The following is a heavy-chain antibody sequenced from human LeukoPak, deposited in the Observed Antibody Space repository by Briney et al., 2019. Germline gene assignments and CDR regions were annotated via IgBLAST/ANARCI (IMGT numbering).Heavy chain of an antibody. CDR2: ISYDGSNK. CDR1: GFTFSSYW. CDR3: ARDIADSSGWNFDY. D-gene: IGHD6-19*01. Sequence: GGSLRLSCVISGFTFSSYWVTWVRQAPGKGLEWVAVISYDGSNKYYADSVKGRFTTSRDNSKNTLYLQMNSLRAEDTAVYYCARDIADSSGWNFDYWGQGTLVTVSS. J-gene: IGHJ4*02. V-gene: IGHV3-30*19.